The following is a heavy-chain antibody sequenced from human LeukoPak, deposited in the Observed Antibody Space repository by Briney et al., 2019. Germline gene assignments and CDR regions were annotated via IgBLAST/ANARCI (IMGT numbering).Heavy chain of an antibody. CDR2: ISSSSSTI. Sequence: PGGSLRLSCAASGFTFSSYSMNWVRQAPGKGLEWVSYISSSSSTIYYADSVKGRFTISRDNAKNSLYLQMNSLRAEDTAVYYCAPLARYSYGGRVGAFDYWGQGTLVTVSS. J-gene: IGHJ4*02. V-gene: IGHV3-48*01. CDR3: APLARYSYGGRVGAFDY. CDR1: GFTFSSYS. D-gene: IGHD5-18*01.